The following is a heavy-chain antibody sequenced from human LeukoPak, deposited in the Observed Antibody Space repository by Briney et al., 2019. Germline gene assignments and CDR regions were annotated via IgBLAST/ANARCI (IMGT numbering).Heavy chain of an antibody. CDR2: INPNSGGT. Sequence: ASVKVSCTASGYTFTGYYIHWVRQAPGQGLEWVGWINPNSGGTNYAQKFQGRVTMTRDTSISTAYMDLSRLRSDVTAVYYCARGSIVGATFDYFDYWGQGTLVTVSS. CDR3: ARGSIVGATFDYFDY. V-gene: IGHV1-2*02. D-gene: IGHD1-26*01. CDR1: GYTFTGYY. J-gene: IGHJ4*02.